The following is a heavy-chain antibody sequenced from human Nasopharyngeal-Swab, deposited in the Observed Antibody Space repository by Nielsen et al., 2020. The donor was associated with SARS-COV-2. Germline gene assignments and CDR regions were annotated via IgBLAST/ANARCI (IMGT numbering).Heavy chain of an antibody. D-gene: IGHD3-22*01. J-gene: IGHJ4*02. Sequence: GESLKISCAASGFTFSSYAMSWVRQAPGKGLEWVSVIYSGASSTYYADSVKGRFTTSRDNSKNTLYLRMDSLRAEDTAVYYCGVGDSSGYYSGNFDYRGQGTLVTVSS. CDR1: GFTFSSYA. CDR2: IYSGASST. CDR3: GVGDSSGYYSGNFDY. V-gene: IGHV3-23*03.